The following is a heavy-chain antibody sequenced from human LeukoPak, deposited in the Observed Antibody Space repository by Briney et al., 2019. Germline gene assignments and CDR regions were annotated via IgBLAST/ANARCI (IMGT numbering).Heavy chain of an antibody. J-gene: IGHJ5*02. CDR3: ARDPASPNWFDP. CDR2: IYYSGST. Sequence: SETLSLTCTVSGGSISSSSYYWGWIRQPPGKGLEWIGSIYYSGSTYNNPSLKSRVTISVDMSKNQFSLKLSSVTAADTAVYYCARDPASPNWFDPWGQGTLVTVSS. D-gene: IGHD2-2*01. CDR1: GGSISSSSYY. V-gene: IGHV4-39*07.